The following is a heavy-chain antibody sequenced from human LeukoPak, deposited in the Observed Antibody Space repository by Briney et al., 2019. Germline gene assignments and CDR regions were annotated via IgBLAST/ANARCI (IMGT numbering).Heavy chain of an antibody. CDR2: INHSGST. V-gene: IGHV4-34*01. CDR3: ARGGDYVWGSYRNRKTYFDY. D-gene: IGHD3-16*02. Sequence: SETLSLTCAVYGGSFSGYYWSWIRQPPGKGLEWIGEINHSGSTNYNPSLKSRVTISVDTSKNQFSLKLSSVTAADAAVYCCARGGDYVWGSYRNRKTYFDYWGQGTLVTVSS. CDR1: GGSFSGYY. J-gene: IGHJ4*02.